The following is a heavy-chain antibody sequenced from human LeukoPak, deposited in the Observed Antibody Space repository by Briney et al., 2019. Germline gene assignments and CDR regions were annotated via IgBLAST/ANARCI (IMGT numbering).Heavy chain of an antibody. CDR1: GFPFSSYS. D-gene: IGHD1-26*01. V-gene: IGHV3-21*01. J-gene: IGHJ3*02. CDR3: ARDLHSGSYEDAFDI. Sequence: GGSLRLSCAASGFPFSSYSMNWVRQAPGKGLEWVSSITSSSTYIYYADSVKGRFTISRDNAENSLYLQMNSLRAEDTAVYYCARDLHSGSYEDAFDIWGQGTMVTVSS. CDR2: ITSSSTYI.